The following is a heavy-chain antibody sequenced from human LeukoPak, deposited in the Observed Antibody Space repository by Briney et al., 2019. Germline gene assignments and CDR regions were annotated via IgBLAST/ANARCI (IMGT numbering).Heavy chain of an antibody. CDR1: GDSITNTLYR. D-gene: IGHD3-9*01. CDR2: ISYSGST. CDR3: ARTIQYFDWFFDF. Sequence: SETLSLTCTVSGDSITNTLYRWGWFRQRPGKGLEWIGSISYSGSTYFNPSLKSRVTVSLETSKNKFSLKLNSVTAADTAVYYCARTIQYFDWFFDFWGQGSLVPVSP. V-gene: IGHV4-39*01. J-gene: IGHJ4*02.